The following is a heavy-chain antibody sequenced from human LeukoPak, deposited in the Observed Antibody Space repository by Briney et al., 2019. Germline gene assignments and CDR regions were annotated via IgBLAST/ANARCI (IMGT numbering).Heavy chain of an antibody. V-gene: IGHV1-2*02. CDR3: ARAHNWNSYRHYYYMDV. Sequence: ASVKVSCKASGYTFTGYYMHWVRQAPGQGLEWMGWINSNSGGTNYAQKFQGRVTMTRDTSISTAYMELSRLRSDDTAVYYCARAHNWNSYRHYYYMDVWGKGTTVTVSS. J-gene: IGHJ6*03. CDR1: GYTFTGYY. CDR2: INSNSGGT. D-gene: IGHD1-7*01.